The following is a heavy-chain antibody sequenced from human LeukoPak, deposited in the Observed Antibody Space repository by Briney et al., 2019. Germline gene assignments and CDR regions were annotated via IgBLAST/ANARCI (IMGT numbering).Heavy chain of an antibody. Sequence: SETLSLTCTVSGGSISSYYYSWIRQPPGKGLEWLGNLSIGGNTNFSPSLKSRGTISVDTPRNQFSLKLSSVTAADTAVYYCGRHGGGGRSFDIWGQGTMVTVSS. CDR2: LSIGGNT. J-gene: IGHJ3*02. D-gene: IGHD3-16*01. CDR3: GRHGGGGRSFDI. V-gene: IGHV4-4*09. CDR1: GGSISSYY.